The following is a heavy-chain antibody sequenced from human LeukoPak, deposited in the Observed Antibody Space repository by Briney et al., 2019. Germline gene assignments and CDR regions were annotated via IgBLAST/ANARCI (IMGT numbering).Heavy chain of an antibody. CDR3: ARVVEYYDSSGYYETYFFDY. Sequence: SETLSLTCSVSGGSISSYYWSWIRQPPGKGLEWIGYIYYIGNTNYNPSLQSRVTISVDTSKDQFSLKLRSVTAADTAVYYCARVVEYYDSSGYYETYFFDYWGQGTLVTVSS. CDR1: GGSISSYY. CDR2: IYYIGNT. J-gene: IGHJ4*02. D-gene: IGHD3-22*01. V-gene: IGHV4-59*01.